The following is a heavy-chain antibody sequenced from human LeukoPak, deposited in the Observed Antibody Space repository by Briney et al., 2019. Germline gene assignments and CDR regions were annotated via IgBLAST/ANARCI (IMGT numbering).Heavy chain of an antibody. CDR1: GGSFRGYY. CDR2: INHSGST. D-gene: IGHD2-15*01. J-gene: IGHJ5*02. Sequence: PSETLSLTCGVYGGSFRGYYWSWIPQPPGKGLEWLGEINHSGSTNYNPSLKSRVPISVDPSKNQFSLKLSSVTAADTAVYYCARGDLGYCSGGSCYGDWFDPWGEGTLVTVSS. CDR3: ARGDLGYCSGGSCYGDWFDP. V-gene: IGHV4-34*01.